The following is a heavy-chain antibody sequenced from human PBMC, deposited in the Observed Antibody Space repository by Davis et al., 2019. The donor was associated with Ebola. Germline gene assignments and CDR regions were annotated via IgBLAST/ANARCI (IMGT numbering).Heavy chain of an antibody. Sequence: PSETLSLTCAVYGGSFSGYYWSWIRQPPGKGLEWIGEINHSGSTNYNPSLKSRVTISVDTSKNQFSLKLSSVTAADTAVYYCARDLYIVGATIANWFDPWGQGTLVTVSS. V-gene: IGHV4-34*01. D-gene: IGHD1-26*01. CDR2: INHSGST. CDR1: GGSFSGYY. CDR3: ARDLYIVGATIANWFDP. J-gene: IGHJ5*02.